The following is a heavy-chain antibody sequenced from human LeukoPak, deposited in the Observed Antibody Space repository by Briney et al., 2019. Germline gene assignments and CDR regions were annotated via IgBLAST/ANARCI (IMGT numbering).Heavy chain of an antibody. D-gene: IGHD3-10*01. CDR3: ARGLSGSYRDDAFDI. J-gene: IGHJ3*02. CDR1: GYTFTGYY. Sequence: GASVKVSCKASGYTFTGYYMHWVRQAPGQGLEWMGWINPNSGGTNYAQKFQGRVTMTRDTSISTAYMELSRLRSDDTAVYYCARGLSGSYRDDAFDIWGQGTMVTVSS. V-gene: IGHV1-2*02. CDR2: INPNSGGT.